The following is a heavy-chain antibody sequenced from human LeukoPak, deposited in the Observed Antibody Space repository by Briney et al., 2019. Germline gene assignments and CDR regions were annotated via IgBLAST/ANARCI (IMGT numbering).Heavy chain of an antibody. J-gene: IGHJ4*02. Sequence: PSETLSLTCAVYGGSFSGYYCSWIRQPQGKGLELIGEVNHSGSTNYNPSLKRRVPISVHTSKHQLSLKLRSVTAADTAVYYCAGHRNWGQGTLVTVSS. CDR1: GGSFSGYY. V-gene: IGHV4-34*01. CDR3: AGHRN. CDR2: VNHSGST.